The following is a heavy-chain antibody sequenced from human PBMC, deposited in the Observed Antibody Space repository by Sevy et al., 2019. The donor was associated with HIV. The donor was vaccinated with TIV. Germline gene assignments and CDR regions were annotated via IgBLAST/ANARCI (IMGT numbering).Heavy chain of an antibody. J-gene: IGHJ4*02. D-gene: IGHD6-19*01. CDR1: GFTVNDKY. CDR2: IFSSGST. Sequence: GGSLRLSCAISGFTVNDKYIIWVRQAPGKGLEWVSVIFSSGSTYYADSAKGRFTISRDNSKNTMYLQINSLRAEDTAVYYCVSFFLSYRSRWSYFDYWGQGTLVTVSS. V-gene: IGHV3-66*02. CDR3: VSFFLSYRSRWSYFDY.